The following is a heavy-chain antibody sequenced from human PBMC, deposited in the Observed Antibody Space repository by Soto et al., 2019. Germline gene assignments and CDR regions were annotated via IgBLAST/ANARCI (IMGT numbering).Heavy chain of an antibody. D-gene: IGHD3-3*01. V-gene: IGHV3-33*01. CDR2: IWYDGSNK. CDR1: GFTFSSYG. J-gene: IGHJ4*02. CDR3: ARDPSDISDITIFGVVSGNFDY. Sequence: QVQLVESGGGVVQPGRSLRLSCAASGFTFSSYGMHWVRQAPGKGLEWVAVIWYDGSNKYYADSVKGRFTISRDNSKNTLYLQMNSLRAEDTAVYYCARDPSDISDITIFGVVSGNFDYWGQGTLVTVSS.